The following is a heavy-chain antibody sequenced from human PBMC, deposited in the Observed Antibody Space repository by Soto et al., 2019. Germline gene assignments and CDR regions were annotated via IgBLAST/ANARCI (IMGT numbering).Heavy chain of an antibody. CDR3: ARTTRYYHGAGSNMWFDP. CDR2: IYYSGST. Sequence: SETLSLTCTVSGGSLTSGSYYWSWIRQPPGKGLEWIGYIYYSGSTKYNPSLKSRVTISIDMSKNQFSLRLTSVTAADTAFYYCARTTRYYHGAGSNMWFDPWGQGTLVTVSS. J-gene: IGHJ5*02. CDR1: GGSLTSGSYY. V-gene: IGHV4-61*01. D-gene: IGHD3-10*01.